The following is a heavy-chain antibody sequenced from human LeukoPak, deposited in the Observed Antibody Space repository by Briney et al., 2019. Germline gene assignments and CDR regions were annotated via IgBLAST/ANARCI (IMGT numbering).Heavy chain of an antibody. CDR3: ARDRTDYDAFDI. D-gene: IGHD1-14*01. J-gene: IGHJ3*02. CDR2: IYSGGST. CDR1: GFTVSSNY. Sequence: GGSLRLSCAASGFTVSSNYMSWVRQAPGKGLEWVSVIYSGGSTYYADSVKGRFTISRDNSKNTLYLQMNSLRAEDTAVYYCARDRTDYDAFDIWGQGTMVTAPS. V-gene: IGHV3-53*01.